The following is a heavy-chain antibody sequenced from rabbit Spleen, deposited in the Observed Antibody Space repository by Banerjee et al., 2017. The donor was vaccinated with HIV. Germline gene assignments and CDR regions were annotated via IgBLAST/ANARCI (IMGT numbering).Heavy chain of an antibody. CDR2: IITGSSDIT. J-gene: IGHJ4*01. CDR3: ARDHIGDGRYYFDL. D-gene: IGHD1-1*01. CDR1: GVSFSSSAY. Sequence: QSLEESGGDLVKPGASLTLTCIASGVSFSSSAYMCWVRQAPGKGLELVACIITGSSDITYYASWAKGRFTVTRSTSLNTMTLQLNSLTAADTATYFCARDHIGDGRYYFDLWGPGTLVTVS. V-gene: IGHV1S40*01.